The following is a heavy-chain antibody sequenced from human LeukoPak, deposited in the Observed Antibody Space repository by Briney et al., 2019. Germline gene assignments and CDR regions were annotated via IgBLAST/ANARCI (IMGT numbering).Heavy chain of an antibody. D-gene: IGHD6-19*01. Sequence: QTLSLTCAISGDSVSSNSAAWNWIRQSPWRGLEWLGRTYYRSKWYNDYELSMKSRITFNPDTSKTQVSLQLTSVTPDDTPVYYCARDGWGYYFDYWGQGTLVTVSS. V-gene: IGHV6-1*01. CDR2: TYYRSKWYN. J-gene: IGHJ4*02. CDR3: ARDGWGYYFDY. CDR1: GDSVSSNSAA.